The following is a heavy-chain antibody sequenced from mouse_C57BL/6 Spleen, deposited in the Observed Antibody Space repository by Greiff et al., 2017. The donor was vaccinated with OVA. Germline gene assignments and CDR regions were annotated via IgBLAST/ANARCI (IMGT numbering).Heavy chain of an antibody. V-gene: IGHV5-17*01. J-gene: IGHJ3*01. CDR3: ARNYDYGGTWFAY. Sequence: VQLVESGGGFVKPGGSLKLSCAASGFTFSDYGMHWVRQAPEKGLDWVAYISRGSSTIYYADTVKGRFTISRDNAKNTLFLQMTSLRSEDTAMYYCARNYDYGGTWFAYWGQGTLVTVSA. CDR1: GFTFSDYG. CDR2: ISRGSSTI. D-gene: IGHD2-4*01.